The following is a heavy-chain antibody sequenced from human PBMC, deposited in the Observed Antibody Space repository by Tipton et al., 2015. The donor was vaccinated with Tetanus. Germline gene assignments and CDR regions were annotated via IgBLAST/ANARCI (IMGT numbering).Heavy chain of an antibody. CDR2: IYPGDSET. V-gene: IGHV5-51*01. D-gene: IGHD6-6*01. CDR1: GYTFATYW. CDR3: ARLHLRTFASSSGY. J-gene: IGHJ1*01. Sequence: VQLVQSGAEVKKPGESLKISCECSGYTFATYWIAWVRQMPGKGLEWMGIIYPGDSETRYGPSFQGHVTMSADKSINTAYLQWSSLKASDTAIYYCARLHLRTFASSSGYWGHGTMVTVSS.